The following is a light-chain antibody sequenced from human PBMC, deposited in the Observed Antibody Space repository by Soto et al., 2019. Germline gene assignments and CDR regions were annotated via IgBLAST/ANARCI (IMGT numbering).Light chain of an antibody. CDR3: QQRSNWPRLT. CDR2: GAS. J-gene: IGKJ4*01. V-gene: IGKV3D-20*02. CDR1: QSVNSNY. Sequence: DIVLTQSPGTLSLSPGERATLSCRASQSVNSNYLAWYQQKPGQAPRLLIFGASTRATGISDRFRGSGSGTDFTLTISSLEPEDFAVYYCQQRSNWPRLTFGGGTKVEIK.